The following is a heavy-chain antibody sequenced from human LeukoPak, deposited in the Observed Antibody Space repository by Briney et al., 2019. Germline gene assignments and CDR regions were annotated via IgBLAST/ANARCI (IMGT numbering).Heavy chain of an antibody. CDR1: GYTFTSYD. D-gene: IGHD3-3*01. V-gene: IGHV1-8*03. Sequence: GASVKVSCKASGYTFTSYDINWVRQATGQGLEWMGWMNPNSGNTGYAQKFQGRVTFTRDTSISTAYMELSSLRSEDTAVYYCARNVPLWSGYFQVYYMDVWGKGTTVTVSS. J-gene: IGHJ6*03. CDR3: ARNVPLWSGYFQVYYMDV. CDR2: MNPNSGNT.